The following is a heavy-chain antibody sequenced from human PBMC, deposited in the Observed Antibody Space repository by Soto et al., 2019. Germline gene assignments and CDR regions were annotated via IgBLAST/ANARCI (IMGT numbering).Heavy chain of an antibody. CDR3: ARGGTIFGVVIIRDYYGMDV. CDR2: ISSSSSYI. V-gene: IGHV3-21*01. J-gene: IGHJ6*02. CDR1: GFTFSSYS. D-gene: IGHD3-3*01. Sequence: EVQLVESGGGLVKPGGSLRLSCAASGFTFSSYSMNWVRQAPGKGLEWVSSISSSSSYIYYADSVKGRFTISSDNAKNSLYLQMNSLRAEDTAVYYCARGGTIFGVVIIRDYYGMDVWGQGTTVTVSS.